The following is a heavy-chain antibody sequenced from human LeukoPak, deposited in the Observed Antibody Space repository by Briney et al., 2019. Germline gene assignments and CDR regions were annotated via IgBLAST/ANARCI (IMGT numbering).Heavy chain of an antibody. D-gene: IGHD6-13*01. Sequence: PSETLSLTCTVSGGSISGSSYYWAWIRQPPGKGLEWIGSVFYSGSTSYNPSLKSRVTISVDTSENQFSLKVTSVTAADTAMYYCARHDIAAALVIDYWGQGTLVTVSS. CDR2: VFYSGST. CDR1: GGSISGSSYY. V-gene: IGHV4-39*01. CDR3: ARHDIAAALVIDY. J-gene: IGHJ4*02.